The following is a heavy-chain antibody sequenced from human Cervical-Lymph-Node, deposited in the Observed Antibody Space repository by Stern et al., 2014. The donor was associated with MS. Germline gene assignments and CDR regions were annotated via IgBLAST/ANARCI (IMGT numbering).Heavy chain of an antibody. Sequence: EVQLVESGGGLVKPGGSLGLSCAASGFTFSHYSLNWVRQAPGKGLEWVSFISSSSSYIYYADSVKGRFTISRDNAKNSLFLQMNSLRAEDTAVYYCTNSGYDSFRLIDYWGQGALVTVSS. J-gene: IGHJ4*02. CDR3: TNSGYDSFRLIDY. CDR2: ISSSSSYI. V-gene: IGHV3-21*01. CDR1: GFTFSHYS. D-gene: IGHD5-12*01.